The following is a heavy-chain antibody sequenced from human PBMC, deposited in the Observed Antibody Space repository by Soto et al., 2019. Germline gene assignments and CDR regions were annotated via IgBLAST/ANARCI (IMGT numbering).Heavy chain of an antibody. Sequence: PSETLSLTCAVYGGSFSGYYWSWIRQPPGKGLEWIGEINHSGSTNYNPSLKSRVTISVDTSKNQFSLKLSSVTAADTAVYYCARRARYYYGSGSYHKAGRNYGMDVWGQGTTVTVSS. D-gene: IGHD3-10*01. CDR3: ARRARYYYGSGSYHKAGRNYGMDV. J-gene: IGHJ6*02. CDR1: GGSFSGYY. V-gene: IGHV4-34*01. CDR2: INHSGST.